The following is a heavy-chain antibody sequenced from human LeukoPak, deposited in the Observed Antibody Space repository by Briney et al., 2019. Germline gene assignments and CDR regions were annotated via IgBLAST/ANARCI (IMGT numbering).Heavy chain of an antibody. J-gene: IGHJ3*02. CDR2: TYYRSKWSN. V-gene: IGHV6-1*01. D-gene: IGHD5-12*01. Sequence: SQTLSLTCAISGDSVSSNSAAWNWIRQSPSRGLEWLGRTYYRSKWSNDYALSVKSRITINPDTSKNQFSLQLNSVTTEDTAVYYCVRDSGYGLDAFDIWDQGTMVTASS. CDR3: VRDSGYGLDAFDI. CDR1: GDSVSSNSAA.